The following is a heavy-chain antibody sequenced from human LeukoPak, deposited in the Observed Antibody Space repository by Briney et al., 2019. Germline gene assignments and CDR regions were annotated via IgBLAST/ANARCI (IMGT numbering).Heavy chain of an antibody. V-gene: IGHV3-30-3*01. CDR3: ARENSAGKLDAFDI. CDR2: ISHDGSNK. J-gene: IGHJ3*02. D-gene: IGHD2/OR15-2a*01. Sequence: PGGSLRLSCAASGFTFSSYAMHWVRQAPGKGLEWVAVISHDGSNKYYADSVKGRFTISRDNSKNTLYLQMNSLRAEDTAVYYCARENSAGKLDAFDIWGQGTMVTVSS. CDR1: GFTFSSYA.